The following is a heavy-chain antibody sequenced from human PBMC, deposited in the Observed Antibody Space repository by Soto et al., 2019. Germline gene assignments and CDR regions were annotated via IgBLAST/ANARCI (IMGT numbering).Heavy chain of an antibody. CDR1: GGSISSNNW. D-gene: IGHD1-26*01. Sequence: PSETLSLTCAVSGGSISSNNWWSWVRQPPGKGLEWIGEIYHSGSTNYNPSLKSRVTISVDKSKNQFSLKLSSVTAADTAVYYCARFNTGSYYEAFDIWGQGTMVTVSS. CDR2: IYHSGST. J-gene: IGHJ3*02. CDR3: ARFNTGSYYEAFDI. V-gene: IGHV4-4*02.